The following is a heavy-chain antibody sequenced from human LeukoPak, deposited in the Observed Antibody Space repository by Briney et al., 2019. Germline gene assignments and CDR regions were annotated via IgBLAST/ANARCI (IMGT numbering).Heavy chain of an antibody. Sequence: GGSLRLSCAVSGFKFSDYYMNWIRQPLGKGLEWASHIAGSGTTIKYADSVKGRFTISRDDANNSLYLQMNSLRAEDTALYYCARSPFVVPPDTPWRHYYQFYMDVWGKGTTVTVSS. CDR3: ARSPFVVPPDTPWRHYYQFYMDV. J-gene: IGHJ6*03. CDR2: IAGSGTTI. D-gene: IGHD2-21*01. CDR1: GFKFSDYY. V-gene: IGHV3-11*04.